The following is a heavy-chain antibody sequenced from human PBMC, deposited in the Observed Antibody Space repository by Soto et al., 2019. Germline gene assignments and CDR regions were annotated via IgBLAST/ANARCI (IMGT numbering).Heavy chain of an antibody. V-gene: IGHV4-4*02. J-gene: IGHJ4*02. Sequence: SETLSLTCAVSGDSVSSSHWWSWVRQPPGKGLEWIGEIYPSGNTNYNPSLKGRVTVSVDKSKNQFALKVTSVTAADTAVYYCARVMGVAAGGPLDYWGQGTLVTVS. CDR2: IYPSGNT. CDR1: GDSVSSSHW. CDR3: ARVMGVAAGGPLDY. D-gene: IGHD6-13*01.